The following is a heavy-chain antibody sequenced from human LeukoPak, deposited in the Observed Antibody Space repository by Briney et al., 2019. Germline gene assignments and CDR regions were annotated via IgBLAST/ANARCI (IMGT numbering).Heavy chain of an antibody. CDR3: ARAAYDSSGYLTL. CDR2: INSDDSRT. D-gene: IGHD3-22*01. Sequence: GGSLRLSCAASGFTFSAFWMHWVRQAPGKGLVWVSRINSDDSRTTYADSVKGRFTISRDNAKNTLYLQMNSLRAEDTAVYYCARAAYDSSGYLTLWGQGTLVTVSS. V-gene: IGHV3-74*01. CDR1: GFTFSAFW. J-gene: IGHJ4*02.